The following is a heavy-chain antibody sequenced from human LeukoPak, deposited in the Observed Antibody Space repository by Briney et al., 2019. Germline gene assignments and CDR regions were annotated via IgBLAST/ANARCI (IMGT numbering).Heavy chain of an antibody. V-gene: IGHV4-59*08. CDR1: GGSINSYY. D-gene: IGHD5-12*01. CDR2: IYYSGST. J-gene: IGHJ4*02. Sequence: SPTLSLTCTVSGGSINSYYWSWIRRPPGEGLEWVGYIYYSGSTNYNPSLRSRVTISLDKSKNQFSLKLSSVTAADTAVYYCARQNGGYDLGPLDYWGQGTLVTVPS. CDR3: ARQNGGYDLGPLDY.